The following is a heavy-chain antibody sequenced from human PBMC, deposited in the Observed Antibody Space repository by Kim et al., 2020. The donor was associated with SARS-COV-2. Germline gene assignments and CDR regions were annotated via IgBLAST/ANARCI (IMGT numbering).Heavy chain of an antibody. CDR3: AKSGVIVLDY. Sequence: NKDYADSVKGRFTISRDNSENTLYLQMNSLRAEDTAVYYCAKSGVIVLDYWGQGTLVTVSS. D-gene: IGHD3-22*01. V-gene: IGHV3-30*02. CDR2: NK. J-gene: IGHJ4*02.